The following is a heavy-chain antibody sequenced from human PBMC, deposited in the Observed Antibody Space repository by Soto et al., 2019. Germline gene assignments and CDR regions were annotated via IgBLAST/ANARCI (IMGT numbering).Heavy chain of an antibody. Sequence: QVQLVESGGGVVQPGRSLRLSCAASGFTFSSYGMHWVRQAPGKGLEWVAVISYDGSNKYYADSVKGRFTISRDNSKNTLYLQMNSLRAEDTAVYYCAKENGDYSVPPDYYSMDVWGQGTTVTVSS. V-gene: IGHV3-30*18. J-gene: IGHJ6*02. CDR3: AKENGDYSVPPDYYSMDV. D-gene: IGHD4-4*01. CDR2: ISYDGSNK. CDR1: GFTFSSYG.